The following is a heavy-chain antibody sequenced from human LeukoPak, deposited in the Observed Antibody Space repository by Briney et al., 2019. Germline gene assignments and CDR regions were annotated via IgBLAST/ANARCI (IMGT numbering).Heavy chain of an antibody. J-gene: IGHJ4*02. CDR3: ARESSSWYIDY. CDR1: GGSISSYY. D-gene: IGHD6-13*01. Sequence: SETLSLTCTVSGGSISSYYWGWIRQPPGKGLEWIGSIYHSGSTYYNPSLKSRVTISVDTSKNQFSLKLSSVTAADTAVYYCARESSSWYIDYWGQGTLVTVSS. CDR2: IYHSGST. V-gene: IGHV4-38-2*02.